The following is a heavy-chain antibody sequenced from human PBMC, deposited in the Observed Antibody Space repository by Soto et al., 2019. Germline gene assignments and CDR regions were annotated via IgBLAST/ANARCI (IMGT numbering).Heavy chain of an antibody. CDR3: ARRYCSTTTCLPDY. V-gene: IGHV3-21*01. D-gene: IGHD2-2*01. CDR2: ISTSSSYI. CDR1: GFTFSSYS. J-gene: IGHJ4*02. Sequence: GGSLRLSCAVSGFTFSSYSMNWVRQAPGKGLEWVSSISTSSSYIYYADSVKGRFTVSRDNAKNSLYLQMNSLRAEDTAVYYCARRYCSTTTCLPDYWGQGTLVTVSS.